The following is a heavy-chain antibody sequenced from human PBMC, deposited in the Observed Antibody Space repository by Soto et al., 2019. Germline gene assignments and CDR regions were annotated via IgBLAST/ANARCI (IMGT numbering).Heavy chain of an antibody. CDR2: ISGGGGST. CDR3: AKDSTQTMVTSNED. Sequence: EVQLLESGGGLGQPGGSLRLSCAASGFTFSHYAMNWVRQAPGKGLEWVSAISGGGGSTYYADSVKGRFTISRDNSKNTVFPQLNSLSPQDMAVYYCAKDSTQTMVTSNEDWGQRTLVTVSS. CDR1: GFTFSHYA. D-gene: IGHD2-21*02. V-gene: IGHV3-23*01. J-gene: IGHJ4*02.